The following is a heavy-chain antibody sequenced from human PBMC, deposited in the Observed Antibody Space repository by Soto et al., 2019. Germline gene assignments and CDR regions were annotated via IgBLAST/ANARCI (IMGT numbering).Heavy chain of an antibody. Sequence: QLQESGPGLVKPSQTLSLTCTVSGGSISSGYFWSWIRQHPGKGLEWICNIYYSGGTYYSPSLEGRVAISVYTSKSQFTLRVNSVTAADTAIYYCARFAKEENPRLQSWYAFDIWGQGTLVTVSS. D-gene: IGHD6-13*01. V-gene: IGHV4-31*03. CDR3: ARFAKEENPRLQSWYAFDI. CDR1: GGSISSGYF. CDR2: IYYSGGT. J-gene: IGHJ4*02.